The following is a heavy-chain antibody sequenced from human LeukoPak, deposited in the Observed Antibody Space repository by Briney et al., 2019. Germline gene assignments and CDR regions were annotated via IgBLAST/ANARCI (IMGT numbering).Heavy chain of an antibody. V-gene: IGHV3-23*01. CDR1: GFTFSSYA. CDR2: ISGSGGIT. J-gene: IGHJ4*02. D-gene: IGHD2-15*01. Sequence: QPGGSLRLSCAAPGFTFSSYALSWVRQAPGKGLEWVSAISGSGGITYCADSVKGRFTISRDNSKSTLYLQMNSLRAEDSAVYYCAKDLDIVVVVAATEGFDYWGQGTLVTVSS. CDR3: AKDLDIVVVVAATEGFDY.